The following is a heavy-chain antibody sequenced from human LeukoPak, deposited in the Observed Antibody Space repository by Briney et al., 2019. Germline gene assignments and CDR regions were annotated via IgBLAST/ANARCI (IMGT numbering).Heavy chain of an antibody. V-gene: IGHV3-23*01. CDR1: GFTVSSNY. J-gene: IGHJ4*02. Sequence: GGSLRLSCAASGFTVSSNYMSWVRQAPGKGLEWVSGISGSGGSTYYADSVKGRFTISRDNSKNTLYLQMNSLRAEDTAVYYCAKEAYQLAAVDYWGQGTLVTVSS. CDR2: ISGSGGST. D-gene: IGHD2-15*01. CDR3: AKEAYQLAAVDY.